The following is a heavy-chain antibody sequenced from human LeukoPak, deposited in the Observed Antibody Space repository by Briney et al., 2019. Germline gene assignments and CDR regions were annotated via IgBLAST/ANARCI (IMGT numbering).Heavy chain of an antibody. CDR1: GNTFTSYA. V-gene: IGHV7-4-1*02. J-gene: IGHJ3*02. D-gene: IGHD6-13*01. CDR2: INTNTGNP. CDR3: ARIAADDAFDI. Sequence: ASVKLSCKASGNTFTSYAMNWVRQAPGQGLEWMGWINTNTGNPTYAQGFTGRFVFSLDTSVSTAYLQISSLKAEDTAVYYCARIAADDAFDIWGQGTMVTVSS.